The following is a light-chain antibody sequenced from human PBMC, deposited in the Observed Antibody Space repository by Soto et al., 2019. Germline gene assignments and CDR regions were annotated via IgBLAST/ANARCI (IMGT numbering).Light chain of an antibody. J-gene: IGLJ1*01. CDR2: DVS. CDR1: SSDVGGYNF. V-gene: IGLV2-11*01. CDR3: CSYAGSDTYV. Sequence: ALTQPRSVSGSPGQSVTISCTGTSSDVGGYNFVSWYQQHPGKAPKLIIFDVSKRPSGVPDRFSASKSDNTASLTISGLQAEDEADYYCCSYAGSDTYVFATVTKVT.